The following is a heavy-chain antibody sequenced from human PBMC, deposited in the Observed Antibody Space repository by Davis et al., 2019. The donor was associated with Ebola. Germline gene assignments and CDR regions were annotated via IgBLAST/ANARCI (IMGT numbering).Heavy chain of an antibody. CDR3: ARVKSDFWSGYSDWFDP. CDR1: GGSISSGGYS. V-gene: IGHV4-30-2*01. D-gene: IGHD3-3*01. Sequence: SETLSLTCAVSGGSISSGGYSWSWIRQPPGKGLEWIGYIYHSGSTYYNPSLKSRVTISVDRSKNQFSLKLSSVTAADTAVYYCARVKSDFWSGYSDWFDPWGQGTLVTVSS. CDR2: IYHSGST. J-gene: IGHJ5*02.